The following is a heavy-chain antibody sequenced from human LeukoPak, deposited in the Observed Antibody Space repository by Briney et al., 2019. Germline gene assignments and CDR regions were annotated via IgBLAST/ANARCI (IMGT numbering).Heavy chain of an antibody. CDR1: GGSISSYY. CDR3: ARVVACSGGSCYHWNWFDP. D-gene: IGHD2-15*01. Sequence: SETLSLTCTVSGGSISSYYWSWIRQPPGKGLKSIGYIYYSGSTNYNPSLKSRVTISVDTSKNQFSLKLSSVTAADTAVYYCARVVACSGGSCYHWNWFDPWGQGTLVTVSS. J-gene: IGHJ5*02. CDR2: IYYSGST. V-gene: IGHV4-59*01.